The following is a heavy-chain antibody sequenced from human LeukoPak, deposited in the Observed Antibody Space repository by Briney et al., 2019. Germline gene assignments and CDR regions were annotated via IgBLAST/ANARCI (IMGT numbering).Heavy chain of an antibody. J-gene: IGHJ6*03. CDR3: ARDPYSGTYGDTYYYYMDV. V-gene: IGHV3-48*03. D-gene: IGHD1-26*01. CDR2: ISRSSSNI. Sequence: GGSLRLSCAASGFIFSSYEMSWVRQAPGKGLEWVSYISRSSSNIYYADSVKGRFTISRDNARNSLYLQMNSLRAEDTAVYYCARDPYSGTYGDTYYYYMDVWGKGTTVTISS. CDR1: GFIFSSYE.